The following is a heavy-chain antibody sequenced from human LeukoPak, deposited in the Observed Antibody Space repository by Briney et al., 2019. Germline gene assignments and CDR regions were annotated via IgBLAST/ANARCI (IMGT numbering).Heavy chain of an antibody. V-gene: IGHV4/OR15-8*01. Sequence: SETLSLTCAVSGASIDSHSWWSWVRQPPGKGLEWIGEIYHSGGANYKPSLKSRVTMSVDTSKNQFSLRLSSVTAADTAVYYCARYYDRSGYYFDYWGQGTLVTVSS. J-gene: IGHJ4*02. D-gene: IGHD3-22*01. CDR3: ARYYDRSGYYFDY. CDR2: IYHSGGA. CDR1: GASIDSHSW.